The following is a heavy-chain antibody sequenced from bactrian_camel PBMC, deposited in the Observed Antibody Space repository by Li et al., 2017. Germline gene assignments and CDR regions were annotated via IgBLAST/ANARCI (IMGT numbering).Heavy chain of an antibody. Sequence: HVQLVESGGGSVQAGGSLTLSCAASGFTFSGYYISWIRQPPGKGLEWVSSIYSAGINTYYADSVKGRFAIWQDNAKNTVYLQINYLRPEDTAMYYCAATISSGTCSGGYLFSSRYRGRGPRSPSP. J-gene: IGHJ4*01. CDR1: GFTFSGYY. CDR2: IYSAGINT. D-gene: IGHD2*01. V-gene: IGHV3-2*01.